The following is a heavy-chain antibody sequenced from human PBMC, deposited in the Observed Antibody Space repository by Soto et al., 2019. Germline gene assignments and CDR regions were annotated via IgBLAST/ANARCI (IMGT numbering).Heavy chain of an antibody. CDR2: INPANGDT. CDR3: ARKDYYTSGMYHFDY. CDR1: GYTFNKYP. Sequence: QVQVVQSGAEVKKPGASVKVSCKTSGYTFNKYPIHWVRQAPGQGLEWMGWINPANGDTGFSQKFQGRVTITTDTSANTVYMDLSSLKSEDTAVYYCARKDYYTSGMYHFDYWGQGTLVTVSS. V-gene: IGHV1-3*01. D-gene: IGHD1-26*01. J-gene: IGHJ4*02.